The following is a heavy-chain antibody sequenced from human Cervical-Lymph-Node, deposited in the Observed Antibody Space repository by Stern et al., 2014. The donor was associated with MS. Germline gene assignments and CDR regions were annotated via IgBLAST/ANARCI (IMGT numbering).Heavy chain of an antibody. CDR3: ARRMLWPDAFDI. V-gene: IGHV5-51*03. D-gene: IGHD2-21*01. CDR1: GSSFTSYW. Sequence: EVQLVQSGAEVKKPGESLKISCKGSGSSFTSYWIGWVRQMPGKGLEWIGIIHVGNSDTRYSPSSQGQVTMSVDKSISTAYLQWSSLKASDTAMYYCARRMLWPDAFDIWGQGTMVTVSS. CDR2: IHVGNSDT. J-gene: IGHJ3*02.